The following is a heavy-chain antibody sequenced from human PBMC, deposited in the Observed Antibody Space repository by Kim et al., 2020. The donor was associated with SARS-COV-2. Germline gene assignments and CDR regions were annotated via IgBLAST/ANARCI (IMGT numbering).Heavy chain of an antibody. CDR2: T. J-gene: IGHJ3*02. V-gene: IGHV1-18*01. Sequence: TNYAQKLQGRVTMTTDTSTSTAYMELRSLRSDDTAVYYCASNGDGAFDIWGQGTMVTVSS. CDR3: ASNGDGAFDI. D-gene: IGHD4-17*01.